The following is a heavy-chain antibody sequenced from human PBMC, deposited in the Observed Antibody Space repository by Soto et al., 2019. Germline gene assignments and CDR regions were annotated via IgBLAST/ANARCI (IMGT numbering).Heavy chain of an antibody. CDR1: GFTFDDYT. Sequence: GGSLRLSCAASGFTFDDYTMHWVRQAPGKGLEWVSLISWDGGSTYYADSVKGRFTISRDNSKNSLYLQMNSLRTEDTALYYCTAGKLYPSLDFDYWGQGTLVTVSS. J-gene: IGHJ4*02. CDR3: TAGKLYPSLDFDY. D-gene: IGHD2-8*01. CDR2: ISWDGGST. V-gene: IGHV3-43*01.